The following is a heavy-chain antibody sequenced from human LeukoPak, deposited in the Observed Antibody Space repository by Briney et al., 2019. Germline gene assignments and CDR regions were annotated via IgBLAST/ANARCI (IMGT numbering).Heavy chain of an antibody. D-gene: IGHD5-12*01. CDR3: ARGPPRNIVATIDDY. CDR1: GFTFSSYS. V-gene: IGHV3-21*01. CDR2: ISGSSNYI. Sequence: GGSLRLSCAASGFTFSSYSMNWVRQAPGKGLEWVSSISGSSNYIYYADSVKGRFTISRDNAKNSLYLQMNSLRAEDTAVYYFARGPPRNIVATIDDYWGQGTLVTVSS. J-gene: IGHJ4*02.